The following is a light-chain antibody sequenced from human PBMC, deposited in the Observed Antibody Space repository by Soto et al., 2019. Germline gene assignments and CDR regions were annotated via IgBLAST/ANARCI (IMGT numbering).Light chain of an antibody. CDR3: QQYNSYSKT. V-gene: IGKV3-11*01. Sequence: EIVLTQSPATLSLSPGERATLSCRASQSVSSYLAWYQQKPGQAPRLLIYDASNRATGIPARFSGSGSGTDFTLTISSLEPEDFATYSCQQYNSYSKTFGQGTKVEI. CDR2: DAS. J-gene: IGKJ1*01. CDR1: QSVSSY.